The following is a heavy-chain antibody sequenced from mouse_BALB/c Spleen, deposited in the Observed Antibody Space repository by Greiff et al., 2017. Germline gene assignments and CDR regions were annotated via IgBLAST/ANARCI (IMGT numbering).Heavy chain of an antibody. CDR2: IYPGNGDT. Sequence: QVQLQQPGAELVKPGASVKMSCKASGYTFTSYNMHWVKQTPGQGLEWIGAIYPGNGDTSYNQKFKGKATLTADKSSSTAYMQLSSLTSEDSAVYYCARGSNGDYWGQGTTLTVSS. V-gene: IGHV1-12*01. CDR3: ARGSNGDY. J-gene: IGHJ2*01. CDR1: GYTFTSYN.